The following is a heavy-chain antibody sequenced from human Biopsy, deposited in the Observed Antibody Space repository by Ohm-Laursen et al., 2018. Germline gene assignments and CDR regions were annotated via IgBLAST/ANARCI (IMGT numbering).Heavy chain of an antibody. CDR3: AQTRNDYGGFYFDY. D-gene: IGHD4/OR15-4a*01. V-gene: IGHV4-34*01. J-gene: IGHJ4*02. Sequence: SETLSLTCAVYNVSFSSFYWSWIRQPPGKGLEWIGTIRNTYFRTSLKSRVTMSVDTSKNQFSLKVSSVTAADTGVYYCAQTRNDYGGFYFDYWGRGTLVTVSS. CDR2: IRNT. CDR1: NVSFSSFY.